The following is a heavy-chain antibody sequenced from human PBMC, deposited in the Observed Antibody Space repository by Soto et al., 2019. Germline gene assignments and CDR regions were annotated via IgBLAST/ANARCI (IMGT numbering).Heavy chain of an antibody. CDR3: AKDRGSGSYAGLG. V-gene: IGHV3-30*18. J-gene: IGHJ4*02. CDR2: ISYDGSNK. D-gene: IGHD3-10*01. CDR1: GFTFSSYG. Sequence: QVQLVESGGGVVQPGRSLRLSCAASGFTFSSYGMHWVRQAPGKGLEWVAVISYDGSNKYYADSVKGRFTISRDNSKNTLYLKMISLRAEDTAVYYCAKDRGSGSYAGLGWGQGTLVTVSS.